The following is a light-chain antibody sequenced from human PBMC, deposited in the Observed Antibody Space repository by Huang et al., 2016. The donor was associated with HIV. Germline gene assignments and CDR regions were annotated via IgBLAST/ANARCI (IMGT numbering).Light chain of an antibody. CDR3: QQYNNWPPMYT. CDR2: GAS. Sequence: EIVLTQSPATRSMSPGQRVTLSCRASQSVSRNLAWFQQKPGQAPRLLIYGASTRATGIPARFRGSGSGTEFTLTISSLQSEDFAVYYCQQYNNWPPMYTFGQGTKLEV. V-gene: IGKV3-15*01. J-gene: IGKJ2*01. CDR1: QSVSRN.